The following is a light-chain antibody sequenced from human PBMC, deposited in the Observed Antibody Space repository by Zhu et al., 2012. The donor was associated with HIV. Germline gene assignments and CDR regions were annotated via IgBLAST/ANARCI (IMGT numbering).Light chain of an antibody. V-gene: IGKV3-15*01. Sequence: EIVLTQSPGTLSLSPGERATLSCRANESISTNVAWYKLKPGQAPRLLLYGASIRAAGVPTRLSGSGSGTDFTLTISSLQSEDSANYYCQHYNNWPYTFGQGTKLEI. CDR3: QHYNNWPYT. J-gene: IGKJ2*01. CDR1: ESISTN. CDR2: GAS.